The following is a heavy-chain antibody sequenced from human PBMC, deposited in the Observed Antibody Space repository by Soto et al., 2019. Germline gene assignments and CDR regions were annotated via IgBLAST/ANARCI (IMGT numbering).Heavy chain of an antibody. D-gene: IGHD6-13*01. CDR2: ISAYNGNT. Sequence: GSLVKCAWKSAVYGLTVDVGGWRRHAPGQRLGWMGSISAYNGNTNYAQKLQGRVTMTTDTSTSTAYMELRSLRSDDTAVYYCARDRVYRIEAAGNPHGPSAWFEPWGQGSLVSVSS. V-gene: IGHV1-18*04. J-gene: IGHJ5*02. CDR1: VYGLTVDV. CDR3: ARDRVYRIEAAGNPHGPSAWFEP.